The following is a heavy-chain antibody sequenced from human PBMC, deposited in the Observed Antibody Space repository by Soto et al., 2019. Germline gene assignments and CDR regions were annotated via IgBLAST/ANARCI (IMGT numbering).Heavy chain of an antibody. D-gene: IGHD6-19*01. CDR3: ARGGGRAVAGTDY. CDR2: INHSGST. CDR1: GGSFSGYY. J-gene: IGHJ4*02. V-gene: IGHV4-34*01. Sequence: QVQLQQWGAGLLKPSETLSLTCAVYGGSFSGYYWSWIRQPPGKGLEWIGEINHSGSTNYNPSLKRRVTISVDTSKNQFSLKLSSVTAADTAVYYCARGGGRAVAGTDYWGQGTLVTVSS.